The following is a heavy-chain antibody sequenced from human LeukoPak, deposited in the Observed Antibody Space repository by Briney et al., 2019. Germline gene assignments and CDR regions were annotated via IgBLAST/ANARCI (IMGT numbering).Heavy chain of an antibody. CDR1: GFTVSSNY. CDR3: ARGDIVVVPAANYFDY. CDR2: IYSGGST. J-gene: IGHJ4*02. D-gene: IGHD2-2*01. V-gene: IGHV3-53*01. Sequence: GGSLRLSCAASGFTVSSNYMSWVRQAPGKGLEWVSVIYSGGSTYYADSVKGRFTISRDNSKNTLYLQMNSLRAEDTAVYYCARGDIVVVPAANYFDYWGQGTLVTVSS.